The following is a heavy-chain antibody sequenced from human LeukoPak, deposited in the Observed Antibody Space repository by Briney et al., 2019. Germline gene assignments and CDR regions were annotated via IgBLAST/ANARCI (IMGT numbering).Heavy chain of an antibody. CDR3: AIVTYCTTTSCHPLGWFDP. CDR1: GGPFSGYY. D-gene: IGHD2-8*01. CDR2: INHSGSF. Sequence: PSETLSLTCAVYGGPFSGYYWSWIRQAPGKGLEWIGEINHSGSFNYNPSLKSRLLILVDTSKNQFSLKLSSVTAADTAVYYCAIVTYCTTTSCHPLGWFDPWGQGTLVTVSS. V-gene: IGHV4-34*01. J-gene: IGHJ5*02.